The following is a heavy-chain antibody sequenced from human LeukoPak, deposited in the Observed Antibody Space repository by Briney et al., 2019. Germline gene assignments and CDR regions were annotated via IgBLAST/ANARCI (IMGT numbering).Heavy chain of an antibody. J-gene: IGHJ3*02. CDR3: ARGGDYYDSSGYYDDAFDI. Sequence: ASVKVSCKASGYTFTGYYMHWVRQAPGHGLEWMGWINPNSGGTNYAQKFQGRVTMTRDTSISTAYMELSRLRSGDTAVYYCARGGDYYDSSGYYDDAFDIWGQGTMVTVSS. CDR2: INPNSGGT. D-gene: IGHD3-22*01. V-gene: IGHV1-2*02. CDR1: GYTFTGYY.